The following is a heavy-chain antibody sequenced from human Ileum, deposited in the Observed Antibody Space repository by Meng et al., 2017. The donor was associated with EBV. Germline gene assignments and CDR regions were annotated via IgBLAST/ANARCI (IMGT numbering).Heavy chain of an antibody. CDR1: GLKFNIYA. CDR2: LSGTGATT. CDR3: AGSAPAAVEGSWFDP. D-gene: IGHD6-13*01. J-gene: IGHJ5*02. V-gene: IGHV3-23*01. Sequence: GKLLGCGGGVDQPGWSLRLSCTGSGLKFNIYAMTWVRQAPGKGLEWVSTLSGTGATTYYADSVKGRFTISRDNSNNTVFLQMNSLSAEDTALYFCAGSAPAAVEGSWFDPWGQGTLVTVSS.